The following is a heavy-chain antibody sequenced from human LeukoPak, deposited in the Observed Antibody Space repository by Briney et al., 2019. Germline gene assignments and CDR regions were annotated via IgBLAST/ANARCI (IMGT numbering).Heavy chain of an antibody. CDR2: IYSGGST. CDR1: GFTFSDYY. Sequence: GSLRLSCAASGFTFSDYYMSWVRQAPGKGLEWVSVIYSGGSTYYADSVKGRFTISRDNSKNTLYLQMNSLRAEDTAVYYCARVLSGSSYDFWSGSNFDYWGQGTLVTVSS. V-gene: IGHV3-53*01. J-gene: IGHJ4*02. D-gene: IGHD3-3*01. CDR3: ARVLSGSSYDFWSGSNFDY.